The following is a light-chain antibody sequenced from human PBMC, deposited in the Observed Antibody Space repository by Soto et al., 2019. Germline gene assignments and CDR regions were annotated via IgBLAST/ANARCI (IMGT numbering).Light chain of an antibody. V-gene: IGLV1-40*01. Sequence: QLVLTQPPSVSGAPGQRVTISCTGSSSNIGAGYDVHWYQHLPGTAPKLLIYGNNNRPSGVPDRFSGSKSGTSASLAITGLQAEDEADYYCQSYDSSLSGSGVVFGGGTKLTVL. J-gene: IGLJ2*01. CDR2: GNN. CDR1: SSNIGAGYD. CDR3: QSYDSSLSGSGVV.